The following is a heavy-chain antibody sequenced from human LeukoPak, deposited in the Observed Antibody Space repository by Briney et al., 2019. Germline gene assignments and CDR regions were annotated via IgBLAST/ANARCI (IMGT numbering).Heavy chain of an antibody. CDR2: INPNTGDT. Sequence: GASVKVSCKASGYTFTDHYMQWVRQAPGQGLEWMGWINPNTGDTSFAEKFQGRVTMTRDTSITTAYMELSRFTSDDTAVYYCGRDQSFLHKSGYSNWIDPWGQGTLVTVSS. V-gene: IGHV1-2*02. J-gene: IGHJ5*02. CDR1: GYTFTDHY. D-gene: IGHD3-22*01. CDR3: GRDQSFLHKSGYSNWIDP.